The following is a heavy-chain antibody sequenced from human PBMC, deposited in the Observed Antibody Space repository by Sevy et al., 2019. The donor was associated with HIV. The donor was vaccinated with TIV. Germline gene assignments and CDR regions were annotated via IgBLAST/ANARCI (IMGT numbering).Heavy chain of an antibody. CDR1: GFTFSSYA. J-gene: IGHJ4*02. CDR3: AKLLRLPGVGYYLDN. CDR2: ISGSGTST. V-gene: IGHV3-23*01. D-gene: IGHD1-26*01. Sequence: GGSLRLSCAASGFTFSSYAMSWVRQAPGKGLEWVSGISGSGTSTYYADSVKGRFTISRDNSKNTVYLQMNSLRAEDTAVYYCAKLLRLPGVGYYLDNWGQGTLVTVSS.